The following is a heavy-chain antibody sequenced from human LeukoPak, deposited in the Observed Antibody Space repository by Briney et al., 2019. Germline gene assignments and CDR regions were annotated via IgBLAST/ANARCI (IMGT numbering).Heavy chain of an antibody. Sequence: GGSLRLSCAASGFTFDDYAMHWVRQAPGKGLEWVSGITWNSDDIEYADSVKGRFTISRDNSKDTLYLQMNSLRVEDTAIYYCAKGPFFYYDASGYNYFDSWGQGTLVTVSS. J-gene: IGHJ4*02. V-gene: IGHV3-9*01. CDR3: AKGPFFYYDASGYNYFDS. CDR1: GFTFDDYA. D-gene: IGHD3-22*01. CDR2: ITWNSDDI.